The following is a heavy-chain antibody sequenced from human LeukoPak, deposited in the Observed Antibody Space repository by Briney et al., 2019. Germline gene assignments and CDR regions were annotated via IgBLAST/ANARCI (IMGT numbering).Heavy chain of an antibody. CDR3: AKPYYYGSRSYMDY. CDR1: GFTFSSYG. D-gene: IGHD3-10*01. V-gene: IGHV3-30*18. CDR2: ISYDGSNT. Sequence: GGSLRLSCAASGFTFSSYGMHWVRQAPGKGLEWVAVISYDGSNTYYADSVKGRFTISRDNSRNMLYLQMNSLRAEDTAVYYCAKPYYYGSRSYMDYWGQGTLVTVSS. J-gene: IGHJ4*02.